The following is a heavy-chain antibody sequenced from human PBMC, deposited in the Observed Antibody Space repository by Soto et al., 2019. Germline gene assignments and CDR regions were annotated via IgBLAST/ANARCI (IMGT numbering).Heavy chain of an antibody. CDR3: ARVGFWSGYNWFDP. CDR1: GYTFTSYA. Sequence: ASVKVSCKASGYTFTSYAMHWVRQAPGQRLEWMGWINAGNGNTKYSQKFQGRVTITRDTSASTAYMELSSLRSEDTAVYYCARVGFWSGYNWFDPWGQGTLVTVSS. J-gene: IGHJ5*02. V-gene: IGHV1-3*01. CDR2: INAGNGNT. D-gene: IGHD3-3*01.